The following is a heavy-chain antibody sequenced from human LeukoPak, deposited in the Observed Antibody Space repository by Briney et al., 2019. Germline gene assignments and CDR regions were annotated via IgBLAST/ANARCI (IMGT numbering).Heavy chain of an antibody. Sequence: GASVKVSCKASGGTFSSYAISRVRQAPGQGLEWMGGIIPIFGTANYAQKFQGRVTITTDESTSTAYMELSSLRPEDTAVYYCASSVYYDSSGYYYYYHYMDVWAKGPRSPSP. D-gene: IGHD3-22*01. CDR1: GGTFSSYA. V-gene: IGHV1-69*05. CDR3: ASSVYYDSSGYYYYYHYMDV. J-gene: IGHJ6*03. CDR2: IIPIFGTA.